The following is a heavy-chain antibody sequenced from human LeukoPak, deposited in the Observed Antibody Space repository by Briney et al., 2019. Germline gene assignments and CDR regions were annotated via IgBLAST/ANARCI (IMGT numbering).Heavy chain of an antibody. CDR2: IIPIFGTA. Sequence: GASVKVSCKASGGTFSSYAISWVRQAPGQGLEWMGGIIPIFGTANYAQKFQGRVTITADESTSTAYMELSSLRSEDTAVYYCARKVPNDSSGYYYRGQFDPWGQETLVTVSS. D-gene: IGHD3-22*01. J-gene: IGHJ5*02. CDR1: GGTFSSYA. V-gene: IGHV1-69*13. CDR3: ARKVPNDSSGYYYRGQFDP.